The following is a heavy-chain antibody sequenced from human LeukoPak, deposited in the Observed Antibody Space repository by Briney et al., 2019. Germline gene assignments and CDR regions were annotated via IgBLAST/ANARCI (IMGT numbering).Heavy chain of an antibody. V-gene: IGHV4-61*01. Sequence: SETLSLTCTVSGVSVSSGSYYWSWLRQPPGKGLEWIGYIYYSGSTNYNPSLKSRVTISVDTSKNQFSLELSSVTAADTAVYYCARGSSPNWFDPWGQGTLVTVSS. CDR1: GVSVSSGSYY. CDR3: ARGSSPNWFDP. D-gene: IGHD6-6*01. J-gene: IGHJ5*02. CDR2: IYYSGST.